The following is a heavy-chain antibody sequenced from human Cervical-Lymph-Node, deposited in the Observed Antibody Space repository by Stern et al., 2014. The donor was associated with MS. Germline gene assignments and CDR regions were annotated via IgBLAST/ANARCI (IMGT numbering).Heavy chain of an antibody. V-gene: IGHV1-24*01. CDR3: ASAVTGLNYYFHALDV. Sequence: VQLVQSGAEVKKPGASVKVSCKVSGYTLNDLSLHWVRQAPGEGLEWMGGSSPEDGETIFAQGLQGRVTVTEDTSKDTAYMELSSLRSEDTAVYYCASAVTGLNYYFHALDVWGQGTTVTVSS. J-gene: IGHJ6*02. CDR2: SSPEDGET. CDR1: GYTLNDLS. D-gene: IGHD6-19*01.